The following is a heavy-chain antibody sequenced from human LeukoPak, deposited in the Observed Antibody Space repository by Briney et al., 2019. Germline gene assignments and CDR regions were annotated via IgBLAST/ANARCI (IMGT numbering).Heavy chain of an antibody. V-gene: IGHV3-48*03. CDR2: ISSSGSTI. CDR1: GFTFSSYE. Sequence: GGSLRLSCVASGFTFSSYEMNWVRQAPGKGLEWVSYISSSGSTIYYADSVKGRFTISRDNAKNSLYLQMNSLRAEDTAVYYCARDTSPSSRGSYFDALAMWGQGTWVTVSS. J-gene: IGHJ3*02. D-gene: IGHD2/OR15-2a*01. CDR3: ARDTSPSSRGSYFDALAM.